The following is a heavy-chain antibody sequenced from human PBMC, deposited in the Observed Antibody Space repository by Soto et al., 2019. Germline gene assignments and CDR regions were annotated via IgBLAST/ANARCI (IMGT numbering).Heavy chain of an antibody. D-gene: IGHD5-12*01. CDR1: GFSVSSNY. CDR3: SGDPSGYDEGDWYHGVDV. J-gene: IGHJ6*02. Sequence: GSLRLSCAASGFSVSSNYMSWVRQAPGGGLEWVAIIYINGSTDYADSVQGRFSVSRDIYKNTLFLQMNSLRAEDTAVYFCSGDPSGYDEGDWYHGVDVWGQGTTVTVSS. CDR2: IYINGST. V-gene: IGHV3-53*01.